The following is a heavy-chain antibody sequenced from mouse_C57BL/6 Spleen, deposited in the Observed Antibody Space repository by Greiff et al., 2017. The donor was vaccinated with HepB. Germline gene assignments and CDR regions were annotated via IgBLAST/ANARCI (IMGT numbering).Heavy chain of an antibody. CDR2: INPNNGGT. V-gene: IGHV1-18*01. J-gene: IGHJ4*01. Sequence: EVKVVESGPELVKPGASVKIPCKASGYTFTDYNMDWVKQSHGKSLEWIGDINPNNGGTIYNQKFKGKATLTVDKSSSTAYMELRSLTSEDTAVYYCAIHTMDYWGQGTSVTVSS. CDR1: GYTFTDYN. CDR3: AIHTMDY.